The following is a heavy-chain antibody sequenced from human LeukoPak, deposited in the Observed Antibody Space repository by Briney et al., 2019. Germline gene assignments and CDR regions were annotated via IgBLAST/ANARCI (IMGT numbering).Heavy chain of an antibody. Sequence: GGSLRLSCAASGFTFSSHWMSWVRQAPGKGLEWVANIKQDGSDIYYVDSVKGRFTISRDNAKNSLYLQLNSLRAEDTAVYYCARNYFDNPIWGDAFDVWGQGTMVTVSS. CDR2: IKQDGSDI. D-gene: IGHD3-22*01. J-gene: IGHJ3*01. V-gene: IGHV3-7*01. CDR1: GFTFSSHW. CDR3: ARNYFDNPIWGDAFDV.